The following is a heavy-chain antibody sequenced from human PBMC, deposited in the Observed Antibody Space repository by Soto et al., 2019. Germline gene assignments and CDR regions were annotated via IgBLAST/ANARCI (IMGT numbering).Heavy chain of an antibody. CDR2: MKPKTGDS. V-gene: IGHV1-8*01. CDR3: ARGGPAAGFDP. J-gene: IGHJ5*02. CDR1: GYTFTTND. Sequence: XSVKVSCKASGYTFTTNDIDWVRQASGQGLEWLGWMKPKTGDSGSAQDFQGRITMTRDTATSTAYMELSNLRSEDTAVYYCARGGPAAGFDPWGQGPLVTVSS. D-gene: IGHD6-13*01.